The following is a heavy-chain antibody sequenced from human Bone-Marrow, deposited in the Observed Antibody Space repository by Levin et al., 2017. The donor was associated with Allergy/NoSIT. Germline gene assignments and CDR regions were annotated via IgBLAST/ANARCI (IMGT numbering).Heavy chain of an antibody. CDR1: GFTLSGYS. CDR2: IDSSSSYI. J-gene: IGHJ6*03. V-gene: IGHV3-21*01. Sequence: GGSLRLSCAASGFTLSGYSMNWVRQAPGNGLEWLSSIDSSSSYIHYADSVKGRLTISRDNAKNSLYLQMNSLSAEDTAVYYCARFDSDYYYYMDVWGKGTTVTVSS. D-gene: IGHD2-21*01. CDR3: ARFDSDYYYYMDV.